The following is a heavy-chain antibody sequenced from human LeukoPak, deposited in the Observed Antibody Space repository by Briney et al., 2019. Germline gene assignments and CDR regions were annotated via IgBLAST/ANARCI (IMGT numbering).Heavy chain of an antibody. J-gene: IGHJ4*02. CDR3: ARGRNDYGGFAFDY. V-gene: IGHV4-39*07. CDR2: IYYSGSI. CDR1: GGSISSNNHY. Sequence: PSETLSLTCTVSGGSISSNNHYWGWMRQPAGKGLEWIGHIYYSGSIFLNPSLKSRVTISIDMSKNQSSLKLSPVTAADTAVYYCARGRNDYGGFAFDYWGQGTLVTVSS. D-gene: IGHD4-23*01.